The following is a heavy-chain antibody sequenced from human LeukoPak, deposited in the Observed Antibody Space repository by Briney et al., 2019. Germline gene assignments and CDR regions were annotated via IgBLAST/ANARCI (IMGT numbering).Heavy chain of an antibody. CDR1: GFTVNSSF. J-gene: IGHJ5*02. CDR3: ARTYYSGSGTYQRWFDP. D-gene: IGHD3-10*01. Sequence: GGSLRLSCAASGFTVNSSFMSWFRQAAGQGLEWVSIIYSGGTTHYADSVKGRFTISRDNTKNTLYLQMDSLRAEDTAVYYCARTYYSGSGTYQRWFDPWGQGTLVTVSS. V-gene: IGHV3-53*01. CDR2: IYSGGTT.